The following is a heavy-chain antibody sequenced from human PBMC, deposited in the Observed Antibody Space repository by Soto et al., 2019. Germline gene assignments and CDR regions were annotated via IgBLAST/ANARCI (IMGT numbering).Heavy chain of an antibody. CDR2: IYYSGST. J-gene: IGHJ6*02. Sequence: SETLSLTCTVSGGSISRYYWGWIRQPPGKGLEWIGSIYYSGSTYYNPSLKSRVTISVDTSKNQFSLKLSSVTAADTAVYYCAASCFACGGFNYYVIYVRGQRTAVTVSS. V-gene: IGHV4-39*01. D-gene: IGHD3-9*01. CDR1: GGSISRYY. CDR3: AASCFACGGFNYYVIYV.